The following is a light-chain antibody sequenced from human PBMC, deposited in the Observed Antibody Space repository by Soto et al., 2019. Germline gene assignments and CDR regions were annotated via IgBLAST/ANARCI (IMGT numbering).Light chain of an antibody. J-gene: IGLJ2*01. V-gene: IGLV1-47*01. CDR1: SSTFANNY. CDR2: RSD. CDR3: AAYTGNWNGPV. Sequence: QSALTQPPSVSGTPGQRVSISCSGDSSTFANNYVHWSQQVPGAAPKLLIYRSDQRPSGVPERFSGSKSGTSASLTISGLRPEDEAQYYCAAYTGNWNGPVFGGGTKLTVL.